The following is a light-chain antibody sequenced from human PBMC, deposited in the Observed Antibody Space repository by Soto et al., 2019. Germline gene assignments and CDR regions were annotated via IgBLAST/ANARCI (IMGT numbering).Light chain of an antibody. CDR2: DNI. CDR3: QSYDSRLSGSVV. CDR1: SSNIGAGYD. J-gene: IGLJ2*01. Sequence: QSALTQPPSVSGAPGQRVTISCTGSSSNIGAGYDVHWYQQLPGTTPKLLIYDNINRPSGVPDRFSGSKSGTSASLAITGLQAEDEADYYCQSYDSRLSGSVVFGGGTKLTVL. V-gene: IGLV1-40*01.